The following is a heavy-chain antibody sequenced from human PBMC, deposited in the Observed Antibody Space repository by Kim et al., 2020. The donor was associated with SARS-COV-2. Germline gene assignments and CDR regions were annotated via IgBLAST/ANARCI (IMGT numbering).Heavy chain of an antibody. CDR2: IRGDGTST. CDR3: ARRDWFDP. J-gene: IGHJ5*02. Sequence: GGSLRLSCAASGFTMRNYWMNWLRQAPGKGLEWVSRIRGDGTSTTYADSVKGRFIISRDISKNTLHLQMNSLRVEDTAVYYCARRDWFDPWGQGTLVTAS. V-gene: IGHV3-74*03. CDR1: GFTMRNYW.